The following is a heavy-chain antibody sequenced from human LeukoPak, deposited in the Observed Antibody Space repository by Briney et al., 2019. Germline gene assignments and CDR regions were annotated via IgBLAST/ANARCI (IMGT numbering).Heavy chain of an antibody. D-gene: IGHD3-22*01. CDR3: AKDRDSSGYPTGFDY. CDR2: ITFSSSII. V-gene: IGHV3-48*01. J-gene: IGHJ4*02. Sequence: GGSLRLSCAASGFTFSSYSMNWVRQAPGKGLEWVSYITFSSSIIYYADSVKGRFTISRDNAKNSLYLQMNSLRAEDTAVYYCAKDRDSSGYPTGFDYWGQGTLVTVSS. CDR1: GFTFSSYS.